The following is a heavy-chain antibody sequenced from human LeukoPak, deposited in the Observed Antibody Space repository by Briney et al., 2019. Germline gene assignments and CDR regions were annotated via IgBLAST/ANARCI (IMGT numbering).Heavy chain of an antibody. CDR2: MNPNSGNT. CDR3: ARGGLRQQLVQATDV. CDR1: GYTFTNYD. J-gene: IGHJ6*04. D-gene: IGHD6-13*01. Sequence: ASVKISCKASGYTFTNYDINWVRQATGQGLGWMGWMNPNSGNTGYAQKFQGRVTITRNTSISTAYMELSSLRSEDTAMYYCARGGLRQQLVQATDVWGKGTTVTVSS. V-gene: IGHV1-8*03.